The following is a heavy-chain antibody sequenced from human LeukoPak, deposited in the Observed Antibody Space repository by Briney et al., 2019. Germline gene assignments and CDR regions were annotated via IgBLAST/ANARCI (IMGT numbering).Heavy chain of an antibody. Sequence: GASVKVSCKASGGTFSSYAISWVRQAPGQGLEWMGRIIPILGIANYAQKFQGRVTITADKSTSTAYMELSSLRSEDTAVYYCARDNTMIVVVNARGNDDAFDIWGQGTMVTVSS. CDR1: GGTFSSYA. CDR3: ARDNTMIVVVNARGNDDAFDI. CDR2: IIPILGIA. D-gene: IGHD3-22*01. J-gene: IGHJ3*02. V-gene: IGHV1-69*04.